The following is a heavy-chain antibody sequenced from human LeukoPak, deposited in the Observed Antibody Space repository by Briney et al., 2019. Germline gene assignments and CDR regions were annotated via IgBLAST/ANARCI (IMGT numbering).Heavy chain of an antibody. CDR1: GFTLSSNW. Sequence: GGSLRLSCAVSGFTLSSNWMHWVRRAPGKGLVWVSRIDHAGRGTSYADSVKGRFTISRDDAKNTVYLQMNSLREEDTAVYYCATVFENWGQGILVTVSS. J-gene: IGHJ4*02. V-gene: IGHV3-74*01. CDR2: IDHAGRGT. CDR3: ATVFEN.